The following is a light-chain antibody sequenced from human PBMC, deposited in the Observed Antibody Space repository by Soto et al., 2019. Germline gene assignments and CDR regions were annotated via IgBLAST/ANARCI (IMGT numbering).Light chain of an antibody. V-gene: IGKV3-20*01. CDR3: QHYGRGSPIA. CDR1: QSVSTN. J-gene: IGKJ5*01. CDR2: GAS. Sequence: EIVLTQSTDSLSLSPGGGATLSCRASQSVSTNVAWYQQRPGQPPKLLIFGASSRATGIPARFSGSGSGTDFTLIINRLQPEDFALYFCQHYGRGSPIAFGLGTRLEIK.